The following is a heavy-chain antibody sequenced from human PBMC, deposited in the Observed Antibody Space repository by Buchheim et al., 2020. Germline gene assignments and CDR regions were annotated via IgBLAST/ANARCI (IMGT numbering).Heavy chain of an antibody. J-gene: IGHJ4*02. D-gene: IGHD3-16*01. V-gene: IGHV3-7*01. Sequence: EVQLVESGGGLVQPGGSLRLSCAASGFTFSSYWMSWVRQAPGKGLEWVANIKQDGSEKYYVDSVKGRFTISRDNAKNSLYLQMNSLRAEDTAVYYCARDGVMITFGGVHIDYWGQGTL. CDR3: ARDGVMITFGGVHIDY. CDR1: GFTFSSYW. CDR2: IKQDGSEK.